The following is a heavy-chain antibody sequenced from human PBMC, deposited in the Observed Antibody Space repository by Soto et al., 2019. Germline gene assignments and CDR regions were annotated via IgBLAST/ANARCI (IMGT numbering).Heavy chain of an antibody. CDR1: GFTFSSFG. CDR3: TKDLWRGYYGPVDS. V-gene: IGHV3-30*18. Sequence: QVQLVESGGGVVQPGRSLRLSCAASGFTFSSFGMHWVRQAPGKGLEWLAVISNDGSNKYYVDSVKGRFTISRDNSNNTLYLQMNSLRAEDTAVYYCTKDLWRGYYGPVDSWGQGTLVTVSS. J-gene: IGHJ4*02. CDR2: ISNDGSNK. D-gene: IGHD4-17*01.